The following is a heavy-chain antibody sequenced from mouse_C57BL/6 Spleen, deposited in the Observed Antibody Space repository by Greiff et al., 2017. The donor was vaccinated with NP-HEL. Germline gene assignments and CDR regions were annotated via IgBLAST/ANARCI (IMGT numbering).Heavy chain of an antibody. CDR3: ARSPLLLRDAMDY. V-gene: IGHV1-64*01. CDR1: GYTFTSYW. D-gene: IGHD1-1*01. J-gene: IGHJ4*01. Sequence: QVQLQQPGAELVKPGASVKLSCKASGYTFTSYWMHWVKQRPGQGLEWIGMIHPNSGSTNYNEKFKSKATLTVDKSSSTAYMQLSSLTSEDSAVYYCARSPLLLRDAMDYWGQGTSVTVSS. CDR2: IHPNSGST.